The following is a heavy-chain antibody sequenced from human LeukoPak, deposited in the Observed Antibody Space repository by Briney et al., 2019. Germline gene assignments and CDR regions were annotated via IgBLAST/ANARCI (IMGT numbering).Heavy chain of an antibody. CDR1: GGSFRGYY. D-gene: IGHD5-24*01. V-gene: IGHV4-34*01. Sequence: SETLSLTCAVYGGSFRGYYWTWVRQSPGRGLECIGRIDDSGDTKYNPSLKSRVTISVDTSKNQFSLKLASVTAADTAVYYCARERKATVTLTVPLSRPKRGGYMDVWGTGTTVAVSS. CDR3: ARERKATVTLTVPLSRPKRGGYMDV. J-gene: IGHJ6*03. CDR2: IDDSGDT.